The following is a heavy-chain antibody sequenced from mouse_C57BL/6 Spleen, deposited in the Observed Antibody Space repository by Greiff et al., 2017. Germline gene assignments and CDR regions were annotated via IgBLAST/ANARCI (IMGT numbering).Heavy chain of an antibody. V-gene: IGHV1-72*01. D-gene: IGHD2-4*01. CDR2: IDPNSGGT. CDR1: GYTFTSYW. J-gene: IGHJ3*01. CDR3: ARVYDYDWFAY. Sequence: VQLQQPGAELVKPGASVKLSCKASGYTFTSYWMHWVKQRPGRGLEWIGRIDPNSGGTKYNEKFKSKATLTVDKPSSTAYMQLSSLTSADSAVYYCARVYDYDWFAYWGQGTLVTVSA.